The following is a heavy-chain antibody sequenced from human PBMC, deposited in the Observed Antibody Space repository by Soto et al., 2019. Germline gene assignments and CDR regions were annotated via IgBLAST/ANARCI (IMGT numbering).Heavy chain of an antibody. V-gene: IGHV1-8*02. D-gene: IGHD3-10*01. CDR2: MNPNSGNT. J-gene: IGHJ6*02. CDR1: GGTFSSYA. CDR3: AAEPLGFRYYYVMDV. Sequence: ASVKVSCKASGGTFSSYAISWVRQATGQGLEWMGWMNPNSGNTGYAQKFQGRVTMTRNTSISTAYMELSSLRSEDTAVYYCAAEPLGFRYYYVMDVRGQGTTVIVSS.